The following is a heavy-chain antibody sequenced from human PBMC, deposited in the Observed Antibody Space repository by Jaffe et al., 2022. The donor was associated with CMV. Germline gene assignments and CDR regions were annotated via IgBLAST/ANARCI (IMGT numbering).Heavy chain of an antibody. CDR1: GYTFTGYY. V-gene: IGHV1-2*02. CDR3: ALRGVYCSGGSCYSGPIDY. Sequence: QVQLVQSGAEVKKPGASVKVSCKASGYTFTGYYMHWVRQAPGQGLEWMGWINPNSGGTNYAQKFQGRVTMTRDTSISTAYMELSRLRSDDTAVYYCALRGVYCSGGSCYSGPIDYWGQGTLVTVSS. CDR2: INPNSGGT. J-gene: IGHJ4*02. D-gene: IGHD2-15*01.